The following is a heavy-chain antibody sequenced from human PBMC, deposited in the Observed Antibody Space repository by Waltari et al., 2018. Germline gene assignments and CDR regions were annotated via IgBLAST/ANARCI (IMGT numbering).Heavy chain of an antibody. CDR3: ATTTGAAAVDYGMDV. D-gene: IGHD6-13*01. Sequence: QVQLVQSGAEVKKPGASVKVSCKASGYTFTSYYMHWVRQAPGKGLEWMGGFDPEDGETIYAQKFQGRVTMTEDTSTDTAYMELSSLRSEDTAVYYCATTTGAAAVDYGMDVWGQGTTVTVSS. CDR1: GYTFTSYY. CDR2: FDPEDGET. V-gene: IGHV1-24*01. J-gene: IGHJ6*02.